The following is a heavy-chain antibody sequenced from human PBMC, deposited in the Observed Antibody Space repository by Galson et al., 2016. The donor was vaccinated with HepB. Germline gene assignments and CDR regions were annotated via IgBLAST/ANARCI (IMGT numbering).Heavy chain of an antibody. Sequence: SLRLSCAASGFTFSSYGMHWVRQAPGKGLEWVAVISHDGSNKYYADSVKGRFTISRDNSKNTLYLQMNSLRTEDTAVYYCAKAHGSGTYFFFDYWGQGTLVTVSS. CDR1: GFTFSSYG. J-gene: IGHJ4*02. CDR2: ISHDGSNK. V-gene: IGHV3-30*18. D-gene: IGHD3-10*01. CDR3: AKAHGSGTYFFFDY.